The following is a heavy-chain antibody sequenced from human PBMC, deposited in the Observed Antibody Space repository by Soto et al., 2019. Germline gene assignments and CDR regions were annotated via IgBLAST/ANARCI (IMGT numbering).Heavy chain of an antibody. CDR1: GYTFTSYD. Sequence: ASVKVSCKASGYTFTSYDINWVRQATGQGLEWMGWMNPNSGNTGYVQKFQGRVTMTRNTSISTAYMELSSLRSEDTAVYYCARLAQTSHTGYDFWSGYYTVAFDIWGQGTMVTVSS. J-gene: IGHJ3*02. CDR2: MNPNSGNT. CDR3: ARLAQTSHTGYDFWSGYYTVAFDI. V-gene: IGHV1-8*01. D-gene: IGHD3-3*01.